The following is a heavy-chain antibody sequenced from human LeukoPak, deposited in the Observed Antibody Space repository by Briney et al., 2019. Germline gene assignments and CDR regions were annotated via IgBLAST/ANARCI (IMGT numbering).Heavy chain of an antibody. CDR3: AKPGAYYDILTGHFDY. J-gene: IGHJ4*02. V-gene: IGHV3-23*01. D-gene: IGHD3-9*01. CDR2: ISGSGGST. CDR1: GFTSSSYA. Sequence: GGSLRLSCAASGFTSSSYAMSWVRQAPGKGLEWVSAISGSGGSTYYADSVKGRFTISRDNSKNTLYLQMNGLRAEDTAVYYCAKPGAYYDILTGHFDYWGQGTLVTVSS.